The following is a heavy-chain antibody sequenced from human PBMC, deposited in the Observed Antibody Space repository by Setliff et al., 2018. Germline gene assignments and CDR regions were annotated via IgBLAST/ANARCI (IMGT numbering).Heavy chain of an antibody. D-gene: IGHD3-10*01. Sequence: SETLSLTCAVYGGSFSGYYWSWIRQPPGKGLEWIGEINHSGSTNYNPSLKSRVTISVDTSKNQFSLKLSSVTAADTAVYYCASHGPPPGSGTFRDAFDIWGQGTMVTVSS. J-gene: IGHJ3*02. V-gene: IGHV4-34*01. CDR3: ASHGPPPGSGTFRDAFDI. CDR1: GGSFSGYY. CDR2: INHSGST.